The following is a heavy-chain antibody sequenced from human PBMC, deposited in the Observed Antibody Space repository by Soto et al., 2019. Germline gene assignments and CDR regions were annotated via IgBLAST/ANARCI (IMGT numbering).Heavy chain of an antibody. CDR1: GGSISSGDYY. CDR2: IYYSGST. CDR3: ARASVGRCKVPYNYGMDV. Sequence: QVQLQESGPGLVKPSQTLSLTCTVSGGSISSGDYYWSWIRQPPGTGLEWIGYIYYSGSTYYNPSLKSRVTISVDTSKNQFTLKLSSVTAADTAVYYCARASVGRCKVPYNYGMDVWGQGTTVTVSS. V-gene: IGHV4-30-4*01. J-gene: IGHJ6*02. D-gene: IGHD3-16*02.